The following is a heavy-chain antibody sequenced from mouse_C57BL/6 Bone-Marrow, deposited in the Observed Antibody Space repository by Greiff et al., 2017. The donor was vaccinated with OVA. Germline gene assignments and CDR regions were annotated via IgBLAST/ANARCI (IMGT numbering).Heavy chain of an antibody. CDR3: TTWDGSSHWYFDV. J-gene: IGHJ1*03. V-gene: IGHV14-1*01. CDR2: IDPEDGDT. CDR1: GFNIKDYY. Sequence: EVMLVESGAELVRPGASVKLSCTASGFNIKDYYMHWVKQRPEQGLEWIGRIDPEDGDTEYAPKFQGKATMTADTSSNTAYLQLSSLTSEDTAVYYCTTWDGSSHWYFDVWGTGTTVTVSS. D-gene: IGHD1-1*01.